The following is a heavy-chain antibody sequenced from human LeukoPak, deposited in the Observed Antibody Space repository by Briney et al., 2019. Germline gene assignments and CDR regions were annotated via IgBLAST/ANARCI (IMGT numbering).Heavy chain of an antibody. CDR1: GGSISSSSYY. CDR3: AGGWTHFEY. V-gene: IGHV4-39*01. J-gene: IGHJ4*02. D-gene: IGHD3/OR15-3a*01. CDR2: IYYSGST. Sequence: TSETLSFTCTVSGGSISSSSYYWGWIRQPPGKGLEWIGSIYYSGSTYYNPSLKSRVTISVDTSKNQFSLKLSSVTAADTAVYYCAGGWTHFEYWGQGTLVTVSS.